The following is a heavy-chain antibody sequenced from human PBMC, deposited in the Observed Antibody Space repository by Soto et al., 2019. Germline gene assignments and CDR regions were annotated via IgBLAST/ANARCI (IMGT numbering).Heavy chain of an antibody. CDR1: GGSITSSY. V-gene: IGHV4-59*01. Sequence: SETLSLTCTVSGGSITSSYWSWIRRPPGKGLEWIAYIYDTGISGYTPSTSYNPSLKSRVTMSADTSKSQFSLKLTSVTAADTAVYYCARGEDAFFYYGLDVWGQGITVTVSS. CDR2: IYDTGISGYTPST. J-gene: IGHJ6*02. CDR3: ARGEDAFFYYGLDV.